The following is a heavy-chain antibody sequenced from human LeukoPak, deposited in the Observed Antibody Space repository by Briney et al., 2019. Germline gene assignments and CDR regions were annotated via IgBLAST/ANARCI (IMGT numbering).Heavy chain of an antibody. V-gene: IGHV3-23*01. Sequence: GSLRLSCAASGFTFSSYAMSWVRQAPGKGLEWVSAISGSGGSTYYADSVKGRFTISRDNSKNTLYLQMNSLRAEDTAVYYCAITRPYYYDSRPGNYFDYWGQGTLVTVSS. CDR2: ISGSGGST. CDR1: GFTFSSYA. CDR3: AITRPYYYDSRPGNYFDY. D-gene: IGHD3-22*01. J-gene: IGHJ4*02.